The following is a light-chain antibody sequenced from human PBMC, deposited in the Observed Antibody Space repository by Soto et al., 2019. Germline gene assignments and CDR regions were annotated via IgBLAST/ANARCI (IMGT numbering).Light chain of an antibody. V-gene: IGKV1-5*03. Sequence: DIQMTQSPSTLSASVGDRVTITCRASQNTNSWLAWYQQKPGKAPKILIYKTSNLESGVPSRFSGSGSGTEFTLTISSLQPDDFATYYCQQYNTYPWTFGQGTKVEIK. CDR2: KTS. CDR1: QNTNSW. J-gene: IGKJ1*01. CDR3: QQYNTYPWT.